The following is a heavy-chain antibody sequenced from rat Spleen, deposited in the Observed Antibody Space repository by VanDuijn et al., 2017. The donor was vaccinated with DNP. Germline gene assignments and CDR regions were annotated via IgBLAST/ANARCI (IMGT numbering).Heavy chain of an antibody. V-gene: IGHV5-22*01. CDR3: ARLGGSPFDY. J-gene: IGHJ2*01. Sequence: EVQLVESGGGLVQPGRSLKISCAASGFIFSDYYMAWVRQGPTKGLEWVEYISFDGSSTYYGDSVKGRFTISRDNAKSTLYLQMNGLRSEDMATYYCARLGGSPFDYWGQGVMVTVSS. D-gene: IGHD5-1*01. CDR1: GFIFSDYY. CDR2: ISFDGSST.